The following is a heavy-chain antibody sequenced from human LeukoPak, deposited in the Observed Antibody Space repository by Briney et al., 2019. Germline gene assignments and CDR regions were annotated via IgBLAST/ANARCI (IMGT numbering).Heavy chain of an antibody. CDR2: INHSGST. CDR3: AKLTGTRRWGSGFDP. J-gene: IGHJ5*02. V-gene: IGHV4-34*01. D-gene: IGHD1-7*01. CDR1: GGSFSGYY. Sequence: SETLSLTCAVYGGSFSGYYWSWIRQPPGKGLEWIGEINHSGSTNYNPSLKSRVTISVDTSKNQFSLKLSSVTAADTAVYYCAKLTGTRRWGSGFDPWGQGTLVTVSS.